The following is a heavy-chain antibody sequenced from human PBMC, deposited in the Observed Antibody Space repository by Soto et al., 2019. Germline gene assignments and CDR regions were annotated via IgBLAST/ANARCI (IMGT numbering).Heavy chain of an antibody. CDR2: ISWNSGSI. V-gene: IGHV3-9*01. J-gene: IGHJ4*02. CDR3: AKGYVSGEWDPYFDY. CDR1: GFTFDDYA. Sequence: PGGSLRLSCAASGFTFDDYAMHWVRQAPGKGLEWVSGISWNSGSIGYADSVKGRFTISRDNAKNSLYLQMNSLRAEDTALYYCAKGYVSGEWDPYFDYWGQGTLVTVSS. D-gene: IGHD1-26*01.